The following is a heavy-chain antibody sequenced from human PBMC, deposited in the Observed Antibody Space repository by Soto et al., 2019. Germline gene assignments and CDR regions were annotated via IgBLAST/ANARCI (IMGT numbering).Heavy chain of an antibody. D-gene: IGHD2-21*02. CDR3: ERDRVVTASWGAFGF. CDR1: GYTFSMYA. CDR2: INAGNGNT. J-gene: IGHJ3*01. V-gene: IGHV1-3*01. Sequence: ASVKVSCKASGYTFSMYAVHWVRQAPGQRPEWMGWINAGNGNTKYSEKFQDRVTITRDASATTAYMELSSLTSEDTAVSYCERDRVVTASWGAFGFWGRGTMVTVAS.